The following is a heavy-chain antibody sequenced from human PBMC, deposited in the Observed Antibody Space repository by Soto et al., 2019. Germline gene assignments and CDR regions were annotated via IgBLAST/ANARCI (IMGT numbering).Heavy chain of an antibody. CDR1: GGTFSSYA. J-gene: IGHJ4*02. Sequence: GASVKVSCKASGGTFSSYAISWVRQAPGQGLEWMGGIIPIFGTANYAQKFQGRVTITADESTSTAYMELSSLRSEDTAVYYCAREFDYYDSSGYFDYWGQGTLVTVSS. D-gene: IGHD3-22*01. CDR3: AREFDYYDSSGYFDY. CDR2: IIPIFGTA. V-gene: IGHV1-69*13.